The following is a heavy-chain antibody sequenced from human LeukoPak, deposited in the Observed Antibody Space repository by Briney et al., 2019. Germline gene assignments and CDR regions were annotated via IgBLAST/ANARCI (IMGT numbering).Heavy chain of an antibody. CDR2: ITNSGDNT. CDR1: GFTFSSYA. J-gene: IGHJ4*02. CDR3: VKEGERYGPSYFDY. D-gene: IGHD5-18*01. V-gene: IGHV3-23*01. Sequence: GGSLRLSCEASGFTFSSYAMSWVRQSPGKGLEWVSAITNSGDNTYYADSVKGRFTISRDNFRNTLYLQMNSLRAEDMAIYYCVKEGERYGPSYFDYWGQGTLVTVSP.